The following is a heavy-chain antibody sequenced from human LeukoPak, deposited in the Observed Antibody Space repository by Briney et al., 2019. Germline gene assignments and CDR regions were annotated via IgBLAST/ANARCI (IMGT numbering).Heavy chain of an antibody. J-gene: IGHJ1*01. D-gene: IGHD6-13*01. Sequence: GGSLRLSCAASGFTFNDYAMHWVRQAPGKGLEWVSLIRWGSGNTYYADSVKGRFTISRDNSKNSLSLQMNSLRAEDTALYYCAKGPGAAVGKRYIQHWGQGTLVTVSS. CDR3: AKGPGAAVGKRYIQH. CDR2: IRWGSGNT. V-gene: IGHV3-43D*03. CDR1: GFTFNDYA.